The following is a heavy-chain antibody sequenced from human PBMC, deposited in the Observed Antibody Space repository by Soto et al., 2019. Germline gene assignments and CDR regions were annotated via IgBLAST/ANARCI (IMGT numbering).Heavy chain of an antibody. CDR3: ARDLLTYDFWSGYYGFDC. CDR1: GGTFSSYA. Sequence: ASVKVSCKASGGTFSSYAISWVRRAPGQGLEWMGGIIPIFGTANYAQKFQGRVTTTADESTSTAYMELSSLRSEDTAVYYCARDLLTYDFWSGYYGFDCWGQGTLVTVSS. J-gene: IGHJ4*02. CDR2: IIPIFGTA. D-gene: IGHD3-3*01. V-gene: IGHV1-69*13.